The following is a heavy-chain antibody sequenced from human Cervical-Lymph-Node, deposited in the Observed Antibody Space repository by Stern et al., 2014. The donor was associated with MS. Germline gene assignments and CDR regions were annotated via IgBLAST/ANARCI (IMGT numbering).Heavy chain of an antibody. CDR3: ARLYDSSDYYSLGY. V-gene: IGHV1-8*01. D-gene: IGHD3-22*01. CDR2: MNPNSGNT. J-gene: IGHJ4*02. Sequence: VQLVESGAEVKKPGASVKVSCEASGYTFTSTDINWVRQATGQGLEWMGWMNPNSGNTGYAQKFQGRVTMTRNTPISTAYLELSSLRSEDTAVYYCARLYDSSDYYSLGYWGQGTLVTVSS. CDR1: GYTFTSTD.